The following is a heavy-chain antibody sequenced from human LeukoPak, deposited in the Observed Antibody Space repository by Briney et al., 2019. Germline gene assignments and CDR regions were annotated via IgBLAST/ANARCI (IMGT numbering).Heavy chain of an antibody. V-gene: IGHV4-59*08. CDR2: IYYSGST. D-gene: IGHD6-13*01. CDR1: GGSISSYY. Sequence: SETLSLTCTVSGGSISSYYWSWIRQPPGKGLEWIGYIYYSGSTNYNPSLKSRVTISVDTSKNQFSLKLSSVTAADTAVYYCAGGAQQQLGKKFDYWGQGTLVTVSS. CDR3: AGGAQQQLGKKFDY. J-gene: IGHJ4*02.